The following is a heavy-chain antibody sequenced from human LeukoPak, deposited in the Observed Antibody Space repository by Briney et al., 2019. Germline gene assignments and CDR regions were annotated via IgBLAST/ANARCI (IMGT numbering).Heavy chain of an antibody. J-gene: IGHJ4*02. V-gene: IGHV3-15*01. D-gene: IGHD4-17*01. CDR2: IKSKTGGGTT. CDR3: TTSGYYGVIMPFDY. Sequence: GGSLRLSCAASGFRFSNAWMSWVRQAPGKGLEWVGRIKSKTGGGTTNYAAPVKGRFTISRDDSKNPLYLQMNSLKIEDTAVYYCTTSGYYGVIMPFDYWGQGTLVTVSS. CDR1: GFRFSNAW.